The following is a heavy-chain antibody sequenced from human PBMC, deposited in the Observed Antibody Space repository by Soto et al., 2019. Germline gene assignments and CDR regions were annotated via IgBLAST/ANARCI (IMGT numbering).Heavy chain of an antibody. Sequence: PGGSLRLSCAASGFTFSNAWMNWVRQAPGKGLEWVGRIKSKTDGGTTDYAAPVKGRFTISRDDSKNTLYLQMNSLKTEDTAVYYCTTSPELRGVARVGYWGQRTLVSASS. CDR1: GFTFSNAW. CDR2: IKSKTDGGTT. CDR3: TTSPELRGVARVGY. D-gene: IGHD1-26*01. V-gene: IGHV3-15*07. J-gene: IGHJ4*02.